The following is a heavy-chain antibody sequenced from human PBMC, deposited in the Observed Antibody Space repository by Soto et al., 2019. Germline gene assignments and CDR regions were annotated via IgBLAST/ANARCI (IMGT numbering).Heavy chain of an antibody. CDR1: GFSFSDYS. V-gene: IGHV3-23*01. J-gene: IGHJ4*02. CDR2: FSAGGDYR. D-gene: IGHD3-22*01. CDR3: AREARYDRGVYHYEGIDY. Sequence: EVQLLQSGGGLAQPGGSLTLSCAASGFSFSDYSMNWVRRAPGKGLEWVSAFSAGGDYRHYADSVKGRFTISRDNSKNTLLQQMNSLRAEDTARYYCAREARYDRGVYHYEGIDYWGQGTLVTVSS.